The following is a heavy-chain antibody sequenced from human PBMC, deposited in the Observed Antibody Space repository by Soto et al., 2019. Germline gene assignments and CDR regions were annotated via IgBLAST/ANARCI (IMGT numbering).Heavy chain of an antibody. J-gene: IGHJ5*02. CDR2: TYYRSKWYN. Sequence: PSQTLSLTCAISGDSVSSNSAALNWIRQSPSRGLEWLGRTYYRSKWYNDYAVSVKSRITINPDTSKNQFSLQLNSVTPEDTAVYYCARERYSSSWNWFDPWGQGTLVTVSS. CDR3: ARERYSSSWNWFDP. V-gene: IGHV6-1*01. D-gene: IGHD6-13*01. CDR1: GDSVSSNSAA.